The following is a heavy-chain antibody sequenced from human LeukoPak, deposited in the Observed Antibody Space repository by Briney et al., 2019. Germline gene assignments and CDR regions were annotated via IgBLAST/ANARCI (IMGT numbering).Heavy chain of an antibody. CDR3: ARDYDFWSGYPYDAFDI. D-gene: IGHD3-3*01. V-gene: IGHV3-21*01. CDR1: GFTFSSYS. J-gene: IGHJ3*02. Sequence: GGSLRLSCAASGFTFSSYSMNWVRQAPGKGLEWVSSISSSSSYIYYADSVKGRFTISRDNAKNSLYLQMNSLRAEDTAVYYCARDYDFWSGYPYDAFDIWGQGTMVTVSS. CDR2: ISSSSSYI.